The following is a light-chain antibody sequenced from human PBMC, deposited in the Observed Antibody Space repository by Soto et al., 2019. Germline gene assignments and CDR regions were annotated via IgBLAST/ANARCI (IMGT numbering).Light chain of an antibody. CDR2: ANT. Sequence: QSVLTQPPSASGTPGQRVTISCSGSRSNLGSNTVSWYQHLPGTAPRLLLFANTQQPSGVPDRFSGSKSGTSASLAISGLQSEDEADYYCAAWDASLNGVVFGGGTQLTVL. CDR3: AAWDASLNGVV. V-gene: IGLV1-44*01. CDR1: RSNLGSNT. J-gene: IGLJ2*01.